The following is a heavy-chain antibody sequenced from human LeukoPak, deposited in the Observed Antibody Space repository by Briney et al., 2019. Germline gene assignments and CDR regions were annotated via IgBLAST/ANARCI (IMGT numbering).Heavy chain of an antibody. V-gene: IGHV1-46*01. CDR1: GYTFTGYY. Sequence: ASVKVSCKASGYTFTGYYMHWVRQAPGQGLEWMGVINPSGDSTSYAQKFQGRVTMTRDMSTSTVYMELSSLRSEDTAVYYCSRGESVPEHVTFFGPGMKFDWGQGTLVTVSS. CDR3: SRGESVPEHVTFFGPGMKFD. J-gene: IGHJ4*02. D-gene: IGHD3/OR15-3a*01. CDR2: INPSGDST.